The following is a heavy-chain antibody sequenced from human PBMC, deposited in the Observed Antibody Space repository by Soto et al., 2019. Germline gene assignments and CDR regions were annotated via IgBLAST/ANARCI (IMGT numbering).Heavy chain of an antibody. Sequence: PGGSLRLSCAASGFTFSSYAMSWVRQAPGKGLEWVSAISGSGGSTYYADSVKGRFTISRDNSKNTLYLQMNSLRAEDTAVYYCAKVICRVVLVVVPAARNAFDIWGQGTMVTVSS. CDR2: ISGSGGST. J-gene: IGHJ3*02. D-gene: IGHD2-2*01. V-gene: IGHV3-23*01. CDR3: AKVICRVVLVVVPAARNAFDI. CDR1: GFTFSSYA.